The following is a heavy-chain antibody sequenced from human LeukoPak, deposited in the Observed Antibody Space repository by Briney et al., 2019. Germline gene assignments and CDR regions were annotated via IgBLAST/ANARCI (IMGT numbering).Heavy chain of an antibody. CDR2: IIPIFGTA. J-gene: IGHJ4*02. V-gene: IGHV1-69*13. CDR3: ARAAQGLRFLEWLPSVY. D-gene: IGHD3-3*01. CDR1: GGTFSSYA. Sequence: SVKVSCKASGGTFSSYAISWVRQAPGQGLEWMGGIIPIFGTANYAQKFQGRVTITADESTSTAYMELSSLRSEDTAVYYCARAAQGLRFLEWLPSVYWGQGTLVTVSS.